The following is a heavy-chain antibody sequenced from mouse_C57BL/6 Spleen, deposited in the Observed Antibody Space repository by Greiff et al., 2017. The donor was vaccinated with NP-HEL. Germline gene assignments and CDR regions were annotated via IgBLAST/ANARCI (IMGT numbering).Heavy chain of an antibody. J-gene: IGHJ4*01. Sequence: VQLHQSGAELVRPGASVKLSCKASGYTFTDYYINWVKQRPGQGLEWIARIYPGSGNTYYNEKFKGKATLTAEKSSSTAYMQLSSLTSEDSAVYFCARYRYYSAMDYWGQGTSVTVSS. V-gene: IGHV1-76*01. D-gene: IGHD2-12*01. CDR3: ARYRYYSAMDY. CDR2: IYPGSGNT. CDR1: GYTFTDYY.